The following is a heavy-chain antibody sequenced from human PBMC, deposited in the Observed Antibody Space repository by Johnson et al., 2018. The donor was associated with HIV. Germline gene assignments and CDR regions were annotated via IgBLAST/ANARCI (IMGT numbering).Heavy chain of an antibody. V-gene: IGHV3-7*01. CDR3: AKNKYSSGWYDAFDI. CDR2: RKKDGSEK. CDR1: GFTFSTFY. D-gene: IGHD6-19*01. Sequence: VQLVESGGGLVQPGGSLRLSCAASGFTFSTFYMSWVRQAPGKGLVWVANRKKDGSEKYYVDSVKGGFTISRDNAKNSLYLQLTSLRAEDTAVYYCAKNKYSSGWYDAFDIWGQGTVVTVSS. J-gene: IGHJ3*02.